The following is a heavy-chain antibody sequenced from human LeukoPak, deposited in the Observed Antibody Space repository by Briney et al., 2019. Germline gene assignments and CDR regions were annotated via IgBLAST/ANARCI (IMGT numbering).Heavy chain of an antibody. Sequence: GGTLRLSCAASGFTFSRYAISAVRPAPRKGGEGVSAISGSGGSTYYADSVKGRFTISRDNSKNTLYLQMNSLRAEDTAVYYCASPCRNCVLGYFQHWGQGTLVTVSS. CDR3: ASPCRNCVLGYFQH. CDR2: ISGSGGST. D-gene: IGHD1-7*01. CDR1: GFTFSRYA. V-gene: IGHV3-23*01. J-gene: IGHJ1*01.